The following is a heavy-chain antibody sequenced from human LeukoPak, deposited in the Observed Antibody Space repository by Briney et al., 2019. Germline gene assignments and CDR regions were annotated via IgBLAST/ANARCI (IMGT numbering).Heavy chain of an antibody. D-gene: IGHD5-18*01. CDR1: GGTFSSYA. J-gene: IGHJ4*02. CDR3: ARERGYSYGWPPFYFDY. V-gene: IGHV1-69*13. CDR2: IIPIFGTA. Sequence: SVKVSCKASGGTFSSYAISWVRQAPGQGLEWMGGIIPIFGTANYAQKFQGRVTITADESTSTAYMELSSLRSEDTAVYYCARERGYSYGWPPFYFDYWGQGTLVTVSS.